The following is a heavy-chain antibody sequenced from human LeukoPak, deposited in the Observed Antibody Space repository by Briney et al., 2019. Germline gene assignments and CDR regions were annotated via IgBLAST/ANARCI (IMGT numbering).Heavy chain of an antibody. CDR2: MYYSGST. CDR1: GGSISGNSYY. V-gene: IGHV4-39*01. D-gene: IGHD1-26*01. CDR3: ASIVGSTKVDD. Sequence: SETLSLTCTVSGGSISGNSYYWGWIRQPPRRGLEWIVSMYYSGSTYYNPSLKSRVTVSVDTSKNQFSLKLSSVTSTDTAVYNCASIVGSTKVDDWGQGTLVTVSS. J-gene: IGHJ4*02.